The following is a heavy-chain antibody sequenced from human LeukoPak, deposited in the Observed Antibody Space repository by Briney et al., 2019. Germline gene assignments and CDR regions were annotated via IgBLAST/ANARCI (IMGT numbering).Heavy chain of an antibody. CDR3: ARSSRELGGYAPWELMPPFDY. J-gene: IGHJ6*04. Sequence: GFLRLSCASTECSVSSYRLNWVRKAQAKGLERVSYISCNSSTIYYADSVKGRFTISRDNAKNSLYLQMNSLRAEDTAVYYCARSSRELGGYAPWELMPPFDYWGKGTTVTVSS. CDR1: ECSVSSYR. CDR2: ISCNSSTI. D-gene: IGHD1-7*01. V-gene: IGHV3-48*01.